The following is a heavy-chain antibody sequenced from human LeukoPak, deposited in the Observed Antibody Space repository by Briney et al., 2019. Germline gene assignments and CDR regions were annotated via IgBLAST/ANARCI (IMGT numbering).Heavy chain of an antibody. CDR2: ISDSGGRT. J-gene: IGHJ4*02. D-gene: IGHD3-22*01. Sequence: GGSLRLSCAVSGITLSNYGMSWVRQAPGKGLEWVAGISDSGGRTNYADSVKGRFTISRGNPKNTLYLQMNSLRAEDTAVYFCAKRGVVIRVILVGFHKEAYYFDSWGQGALVTVSS. CDR3: AKRGVVIRVILVGFHKEAYYFDS. V-gene: IGHV3-23*01. CDR1: GITLSNYG.